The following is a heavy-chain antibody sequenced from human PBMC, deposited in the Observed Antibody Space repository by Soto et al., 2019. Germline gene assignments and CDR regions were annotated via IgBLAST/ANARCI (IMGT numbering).Heavy chain of an antibody. D-gene: IGHD6-13*01. Sequence: SETLSPTCTVSGGSLSSSSYYLGWVRQPPGKGLEWIGYIYYSGSTNYNPSLKSRVTISVDTSKNPFSLKLSSVTAADTAVYYCARASSFTNYYYGMDVWGQGTTVAVSS. V-gene: IGHV4-61*01. J-gene: IGHJ6*02. CDR3: ARASSFTNYYYGMDV. CDR2: IYYSGST. CDR1: GGSLSSSSYY.